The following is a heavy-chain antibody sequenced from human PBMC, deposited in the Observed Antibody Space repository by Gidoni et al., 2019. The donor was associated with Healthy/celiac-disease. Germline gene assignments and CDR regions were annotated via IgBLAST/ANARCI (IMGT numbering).Heavy chain of an antibody. Sequence: QVQLVQSGAEVKTPGASVKVSCKASGYTFNGYYMHWVRQAPGQGLGWMGWINPNSGGTNYAQKCQGRVTMTRDTSISTAYMELSRLRSDDTAVYYCARGLPGVSDYWGQGTLVTVSS. V-gene: IGHV1-2*02. CDR3: ARGLPGVSDY. CDR2: INPNSGGT. D-gene: IGHD5-12*01. CDR1: GYTFNGYY. J-gene: IGHJ4*02.